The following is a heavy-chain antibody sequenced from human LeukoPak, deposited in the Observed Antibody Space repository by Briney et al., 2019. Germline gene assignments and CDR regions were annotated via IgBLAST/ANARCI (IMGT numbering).Heavy chain of an antibody. CDR1: GYTFTGYY. CDR3: AREISMVRGVFDY. CDR2: INPNSGGT. V-gene: IGHV1-2*02. D-gene: IGHD3-10*01. Sequence: APVKVSCKASGYTFTGYYMHWVRQAPGQGLEWMGWINPNSGGTNYAQKFQGRVTMTRDTSISTAYMELSRLRSDDTAVYYCAREISMVRGVFDYWGQGTLVTVSS. J-gene: IGHJ4*02.